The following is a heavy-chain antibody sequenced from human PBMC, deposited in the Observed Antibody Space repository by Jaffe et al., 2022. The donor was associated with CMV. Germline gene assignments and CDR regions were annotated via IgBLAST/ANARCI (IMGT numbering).Heavy chain of an antibody. CDR1: GFTFSSYG. D-gene: IGHD2-2*03. Sequence: QVQLVESGGGVVQPGRSLRLSCAASGFTFSSYGMHWVRQAPGKGLEWVAVIWYDGSNKYYADSVKGRFTISRDNSKNTLYLQMNSLRAEDTAVYYCARDGSISSHEVPPAFDIWGQGTMVTVSS. V-gene: IGHV3-33*01. CDR2: IWYDGSNK. CDR3: ARDGSISSHEVPPAFDI. J-gene: IGHJ3*02.